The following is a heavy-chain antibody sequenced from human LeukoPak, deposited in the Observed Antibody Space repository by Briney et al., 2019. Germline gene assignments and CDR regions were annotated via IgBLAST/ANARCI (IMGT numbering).Heavy chain of an antibody. V-gene: IGHV4-59*01. CDR3: RREGEYDVRKPGGDY. Sequence: PSETLSLTCTVSGGSINSYYWSWIRQPPGKGLEWIGCVYHTGSTIYDPSLKSRVTISVDTSKNQLSLKLSSVTAADTAVYYCRREGEYDVRKPGGDYWGQGTLVTVSS. D-gene: IGHD3-10*01. CDR1: GGSINSYY. CDR2: VYHTGST. J-gene: IGHJ4*02.